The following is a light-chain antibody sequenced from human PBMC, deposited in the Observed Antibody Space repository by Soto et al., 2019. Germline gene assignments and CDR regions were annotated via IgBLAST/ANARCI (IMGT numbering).Light chain of an antibody. CDR1: QGIGSY. CDR3: QQYASYPLT. J-gene: IGKJ3*01. Sequence: AIRMTQSPSSFSASTGDRVTITCRATQGIGSYLAWYQQKPGKAPKLLIYAASTLQSGVPSRFSGSGSGTDFTLTISCLQSEDFATYYCQQYASYPLTFGPGTKVDI. V-gene: IGKV1-8*01. CDR2: AAS.